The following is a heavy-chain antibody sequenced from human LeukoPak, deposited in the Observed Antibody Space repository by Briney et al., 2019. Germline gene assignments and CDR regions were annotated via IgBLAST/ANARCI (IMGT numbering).Heavy chain of an antibody. CDR1: GFTFSSYG. CDR2: IRYDGSNK. J-gene: IGHJ4*02. V-gene: IGHV3-30*02. Sequence: PGGSLRLSCAASGFTFSSYGMHWVRQAPGKGLEWVAFIRYDGSNKYYADSVKGRFTISRDNSKNTLYLQMNSLRAEDTAVYYCARERWELLYYFDYWGQGTLVTVSS. CDR3: ARERWELLYYFDY. D-gene: IGHD1-26*01.